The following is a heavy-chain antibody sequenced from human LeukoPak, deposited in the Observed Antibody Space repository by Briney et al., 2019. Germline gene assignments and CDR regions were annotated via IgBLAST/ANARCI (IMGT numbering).Heavy chain of an antibody. CDR1: GGSISSGGYS. D-gene: IGHD3-10*01. CDR2: IYHSGST. Sequence: TSETLSLTCAVSGGSISSGGYSWSWIRQPPGKGLEWIGYIYHSGSTYYNPSLKSRVTISVDRSKNQFSLKLSSVTAADTAVYYCARDTAYGSGSYTPDYYGMDVWGKGTTVTVPS. V-gene: IGHV4-30-2*01. J-gene: IGHJ6*04. CDR3: ARDTAYGSGSYTPDYYGMDV.